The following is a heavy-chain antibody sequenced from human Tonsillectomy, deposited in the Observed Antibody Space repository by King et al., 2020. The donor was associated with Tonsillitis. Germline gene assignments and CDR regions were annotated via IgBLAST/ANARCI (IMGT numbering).Heavy chain of an antibody. Sequence: VQLVESGGDLVQPGRSLRLSCAASGFTFDDYAMHWVRQGPGKGLEWVSGSRWNSGNIGYADSVKGRFTISRDNAKKSVFLQMNSLRTEDTALYYCAKDRDYALDVWGKGTTVTVSS. J-gene: IGHJ6*04. CDR2: SRWNSGNI. CDR1: GFTFDDYA. V-gene: IGHV3-9*01. CDR3: AKDRDYALDV.